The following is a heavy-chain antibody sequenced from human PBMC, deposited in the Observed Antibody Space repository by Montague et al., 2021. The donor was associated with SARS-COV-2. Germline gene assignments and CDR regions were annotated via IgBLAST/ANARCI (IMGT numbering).Heavy chain of an antibody. J-gene: IGHJ4*02. Sequence: SETLSLTCTVSAGSISRYYWCWIRQPAGTGLEWVGRIYISGSTNYNSSLKRRVTMSVDTSMNKISLKLRSVTAADTAVYYCGKHYYDNSGLDYWGQGTLVTVSS. D-gene: IGHD3-22*01. V-gene: IGHV4-4*07. CDR2: IYISGST. CDR1: AGSISRYY. CDR3: GKHYYDNSGLDY.